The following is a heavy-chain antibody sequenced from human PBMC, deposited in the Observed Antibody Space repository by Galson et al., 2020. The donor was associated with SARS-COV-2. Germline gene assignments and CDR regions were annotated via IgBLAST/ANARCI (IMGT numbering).Heavy chain of an antibody. CDR2: VNVGGNT. Sequence: SETLSLTCAVYGGSFSGYSWTWIRLPPGKGLEWLGEVNVGGNTNYSPSLRSRVTISVHTSKNQFSLNLRSVTAADTALYYCARGHRGVVPSPVLGLGPFYSYYYMDVWAKGTTVTVSS. D-gene: IGHD3-10*01. V-gene: IGHV4-34*01. CDR3: ARGHRGVVPSPVLGLGPFYSYYYMDV. CDR1: GGSFSGYS. J-gene: IGHJ6*03.